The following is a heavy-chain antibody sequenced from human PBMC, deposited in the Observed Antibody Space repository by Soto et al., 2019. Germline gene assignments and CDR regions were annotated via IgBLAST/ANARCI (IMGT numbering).Heavy chain of an antibody. CDR3: ARDRGYCSSTSCYPRAFDI. D-gene: IGHD2-2*01. CDR2: ISSSSSYI. J-gene: IGHJ3*02. CDR1: GFTFSSYS. V-gene: IGHV3-21*01. Sequence: GGSLRLSCAASGFTFSSYSMNWVRQAPGKGLEWVSSISSSSSYIYYADSVKGRFTISRDNAKNSLYLQMNSLRAEDTAVYYCARDRGYCSSTSCYPRAFDIWGQGTMVTVSS.